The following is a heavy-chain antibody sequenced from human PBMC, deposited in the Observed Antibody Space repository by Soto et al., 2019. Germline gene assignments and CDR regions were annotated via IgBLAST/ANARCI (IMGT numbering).Heavy chain of an antibody. V-gene: IGHV1-3*01. D-gene: IGHD3-22*01. CDR3: ARVAEDSSGYLVY. CDR2: INAGNGNT. CDR1: GYIFTKNA. Sequence: QVQLVQSGAEVKKPGASVKVSCKTSGYIFTKNAIHWVRQAPGYGLEWMAWINAGNGNTIYSQKFQGRVTITRDTSASTAYMALSSLRSEDTAVYYCARVAEDSSGYLVYWGQGTLVTVSS. J-gene: IGHJ4*02.